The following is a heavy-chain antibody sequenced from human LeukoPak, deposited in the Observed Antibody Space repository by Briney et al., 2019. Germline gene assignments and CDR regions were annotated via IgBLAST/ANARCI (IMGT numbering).Heavy chain of an antibody. J-gene: IGHJ4*02. D-gene: IGHD3-22*01. CDR3: ARDNYYDSSGYYYY. CDR2: ISGDGSTT. V-gene: IGHV3-43*02. Sequence: GGSLRLPCAASGFTFDDYAMHWVRQGPGKGLEWVSYISGDGSTTYSADSVKGRFTISRDNSKNTLYLQMNSLRAEDTAVYYCARDNYYDSSGYYYYWGQGTLVTVSS. CDR1: GFTFDDYA.